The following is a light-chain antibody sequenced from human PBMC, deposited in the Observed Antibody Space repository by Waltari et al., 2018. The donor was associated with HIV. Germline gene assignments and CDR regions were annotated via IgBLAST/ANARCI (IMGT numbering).Light chain of an antibody. CDR1: TSDIGGYHF. CDR3: SSYADRNGFYVV. CDR2: EVT. Sequence: QSALTQPPSPSGSPGQSVTISSPGTTSDIGGYHFVSCYQQHPGKAPKLVISEVTKWPSGVPDRFSGSKSGTTASLTVSGLQAEDEADYYCSSYADRNGFYVVFGGGTRLTVL. J-gene: IGLJ2*01. V-gene: IGLV2-8*01.